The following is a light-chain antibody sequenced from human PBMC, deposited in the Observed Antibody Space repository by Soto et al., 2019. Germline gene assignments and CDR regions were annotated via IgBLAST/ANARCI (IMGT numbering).Light chain of an antibody. Sequence: QSALTQPPSVSAAPGQKVTISCSGTSSNIGSNYVSWYQHLPGAAPKVLIHDNNKRSSGIPDRFSGSQSGTLATLDITGLQTGDEADYYCGTWDSGLSAVFGGGTK. CDR3: GTWDSGLSAV. V-gene: IGLV1-51*01. CDR1: SSNIGSNY. J-gene: IGLJ2*01. CDR2: DNN.